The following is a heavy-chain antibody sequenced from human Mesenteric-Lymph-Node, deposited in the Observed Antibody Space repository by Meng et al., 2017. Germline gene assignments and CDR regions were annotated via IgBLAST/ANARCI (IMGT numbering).Heavy chain of an antibody. V-gene: IGHV4-34*03. CDR2: INHSGST. D-gene: IGHD3-10*01. Sequence: GSLRLSCAVYGGSFSGYYWSWIRQPPGKGREWIGEINHSGSTNYNPSLKSRVTISVDTSKTQFSLKLSSVTAADTAVYYCTGGNYYGSGSFPQYYFDYWGQGTLVTVSS. CDR3: TGGNYYGSGSFPQYYFDY. J-gene: IGHJ4*02. CDR1: GGSFSGYY.